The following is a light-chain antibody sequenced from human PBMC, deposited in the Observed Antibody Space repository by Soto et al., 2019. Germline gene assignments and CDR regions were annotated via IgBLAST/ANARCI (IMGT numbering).Light chain of an antibody. J-gene: IGLJ1*01. V-gene: IGLV2-14*01. CDR1: SSDVGGYNY. Sequence: QSALTQPASVSGSPGQSITISCTGTSSDVGGYNYVSWYQQHPGKAPKLMSYDVSNRPSGVSNRFSGSKSGNTASLTISGLQAEDEADYHCSSYTSSSTYVFGTGTKVTVL. CDR3: SSYTSSSTYV. CDR2: DVS.